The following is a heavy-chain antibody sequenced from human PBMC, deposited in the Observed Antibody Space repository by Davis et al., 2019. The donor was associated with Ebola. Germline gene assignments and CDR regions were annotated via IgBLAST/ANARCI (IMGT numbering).Heavy chain of an antibody. CDR1: GYTFTSYG. CDR3: ATGGSTSEL. CDR2: ISAYNGNT. V-gene: IGHV1-18*01. Sequence: ASVKVSCKASGYTFTSYGISWVRQAPGQGLEWMGWISAYNGNTNYAQKFQGRVTMTEDTSTDTAYMELSSLRSEDTAVYYCATGGSTSELWGQGTLVTVSS. J-gene: IGHJ4*02. D-gene: IGHD2-2*01.